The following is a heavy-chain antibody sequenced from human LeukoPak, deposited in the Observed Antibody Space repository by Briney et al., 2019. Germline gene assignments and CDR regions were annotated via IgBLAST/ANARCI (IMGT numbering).Heavy chain of an antibody. CDR1: GYSISSGYY. D-gene: IGHD6-13*01. Sequence: SETLSLTCAVSGYSISSGYYWGWIRQPPGKGLEWIGSIYHSGSTYYNPSLKSRATISVDTSKNQFSLKLSSVTAADTAVYYCARCIAAAGIEYFQHWGQGTLVTVSS. J-gene: IGHJ1*01. CDR3: ARCIAAAGIEYFQH. CDR2: IYHSGST. V-gene: IGHV4-38-2*01.